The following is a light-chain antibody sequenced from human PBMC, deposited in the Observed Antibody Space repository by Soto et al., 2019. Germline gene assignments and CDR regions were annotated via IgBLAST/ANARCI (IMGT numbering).Light chain of an antibody. V-gene: IGKV3-15*01. Sequence: MTKSPSTPSASVGDRVTITCRASQSISRNLAWYQQKPGQAPRLLIYGASTRATGIPARFSGSGSGTEFTLTISSLQSEDFAVYYCQQYNDWPTFGQGTKVDI. CDR1: QSISRN. J-gene: IGKJ1*01. CDR2: GAS. CDR3: QQYNDWPT.